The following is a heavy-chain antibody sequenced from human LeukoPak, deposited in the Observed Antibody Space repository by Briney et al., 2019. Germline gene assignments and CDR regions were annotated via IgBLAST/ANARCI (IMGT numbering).Heavy chain of an antibody. J-gene: IGHJ4*02. Sequence: GGSLRLSCAASGFTFSSYAMSWVRQAPGKGLEWVAVISYDGSNKYYAGSVKGRFTISRDNSKNTLYLQMNSLRAEDTAVYYCARDSPYYDSSGYYGHFDYWGQGTLVTVSS. CDR2: ISYDGSNK. CDR1: GFTFSSYA. D-gene: IGHD3-22*01. V-gene: IGHV3-30-3*01. CDR3: ARDSPYYDSSGYYGHFDY.